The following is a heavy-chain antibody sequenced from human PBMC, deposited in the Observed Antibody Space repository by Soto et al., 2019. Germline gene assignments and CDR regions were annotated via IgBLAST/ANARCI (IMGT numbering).Heavy chain of an antibody. CDR3: ARVGSSGYYYGMDV. CDR1: GGSISSYY. D-gene: IGHD6-6*01. Sequence: SETLSLTCTVSGGSISSYYWSWIRQPPGKGLEWIGYIYYSGSTNYNPSLESRVTISVDTSKNQFSLKLSSVTAADTAVYYCARVGSSGYYYGMDVWGQGTTVTVSS. V-gene: IGHV4-59*01. J-gene: IGHJ6*02. CDR2: IYYSGST.